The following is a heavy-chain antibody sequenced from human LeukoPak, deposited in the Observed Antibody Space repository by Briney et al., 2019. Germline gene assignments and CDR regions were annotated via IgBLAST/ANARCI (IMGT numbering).Heavy chain of an antibody. CDR1: GFTFSSYP. CDR2: INKNGDYT. D-gene: IGHD2-2*02. Sequence: GGSLRLSCAASGFTFSSYPMHWVRQAPGKGLEYVAAINKNGDYTYYANSVRGRFSISRDNSRNTLYLQMGSLRPEDMAAYYCARDGYSSTTNCYRAFDIWGQGTMVTVSS. CDR3: ARDGYSSTTNCYRAFDI. J-gene: IGHJ3*02. V-gene: IGHV3-64*01.